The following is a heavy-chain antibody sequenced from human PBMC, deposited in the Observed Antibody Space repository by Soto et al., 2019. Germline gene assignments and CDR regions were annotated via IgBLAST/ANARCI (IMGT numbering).Heavy chain of an antibody. CDR3: AREMVTYYDFWSGYYTGMDYYYGMDV. J-gene: IGHJ6*02. D-gene: IGHD3-3*01. CDR1: GYTFTSYA. V-gene: IGHV7-4-1*01. CDR2: TNTNTGNP. Sequence: ASVKVSCKASGYTFTSYAMNWVRQAPGQGLEWMGWTNTNTGNPTYAQGFTGRFVFSLDTSVSTAYLQICSLKAEDTAVYYCAREMVTYYDFWSGYYTGMDYYYGMDVWGQGTTVTVSS.